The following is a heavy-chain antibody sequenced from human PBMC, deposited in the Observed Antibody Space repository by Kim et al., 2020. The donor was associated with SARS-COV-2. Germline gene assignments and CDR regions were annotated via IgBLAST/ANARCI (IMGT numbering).Heavy chain of an antibody. CDR2: IYYSGST. CDR1: GGSISSYY. D-gene: IGHD3-22*01. V-gene: IGHV4-59*08. Sequence: SETLSLTCTVSGGSISSYYWSWIRQPPGKGLEWIGYIYYSGSTNYNPSLKSRVTISVDTSKNQFSLKLSSVTAADTAVYYFARHKAHYYDSSGYSTTNWLDPWGQGTLVTVSS. J-gene: IGHJ5*02. CDR3: ARHKAHYYDSSGYSTTNWLDP.